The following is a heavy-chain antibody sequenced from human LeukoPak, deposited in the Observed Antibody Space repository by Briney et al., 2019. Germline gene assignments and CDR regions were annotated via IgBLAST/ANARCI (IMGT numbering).Heavy chain of an antibody. V-gene: IGHV4-39*01. J-gene: IGHJ4*02. CDR3: ARGHMDSSGSYYFDY. Sequence: PSETLSLTCTVSGGSISSSSYYWGWIRQPPGKGLEWIGSIYYSGSTYYNPSLKSRVTISVDTSKNQFSLKLSSVTAADTAVYYCARGHMDSSGSYYFDYWGQGTLVTVSS. D-gene: IGHD3-22*01. CDR1: GGSISSSSYY. CDR2: IYYSGST.